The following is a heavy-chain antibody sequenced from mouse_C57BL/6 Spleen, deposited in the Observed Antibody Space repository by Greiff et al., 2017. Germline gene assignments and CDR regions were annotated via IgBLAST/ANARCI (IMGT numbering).Heavy chain of an antibody. Sequence: VQLQQSGPELVKPGASVKISCKASGYTFTDYYMNWVKQSHGKSLEWIGDINPNNGGTSYNQKFKGKATLTVDKSSSTAYIELRSLTSEDSAVYYCASGYMDYYGSSYVYFDYWGQGTTRTVSS. CDR2: INPNNGGT. V-gene: IGHV1-26*01. CDR1: GYTFTDYY. CDR3: ASGYMDYYGSSYVYFDY. J-gene: IGHJ2*01. D-gene: IGHD1-1*01.